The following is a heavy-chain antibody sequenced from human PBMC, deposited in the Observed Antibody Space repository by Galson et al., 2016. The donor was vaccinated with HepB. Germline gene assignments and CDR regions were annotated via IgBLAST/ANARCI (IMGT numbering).Heavy chain of an antibody. CDR3: ARQGFFGHLKYGQLPYYDYYNAMDV. V-gene: IGHV5-51*01. J-gene: IGHJ6*02. Sequence: QSGAEVKKPGESLKISCKGSAYSFSSYWIGWVRQMPGKGLEWMGIIYPGDSDTRYSPSFQGQVTISADKSISTAYLQWRSLKASDTAMYYCARQGFFGHLKYGQLPYYDYYNAMDVWGQGTIVTVSS. CDR1: AYSFSSYW. D-gene: IGHD1-1*01. CDR2: IYPGDSDT.